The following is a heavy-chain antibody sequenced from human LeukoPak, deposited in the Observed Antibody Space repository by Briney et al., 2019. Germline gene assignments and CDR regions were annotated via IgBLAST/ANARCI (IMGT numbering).Heavy chain of an antibody. CDR2: IYYSGST. CDR3: ARGWGYYESSAGY. V-gene: IGHV4-59*12. D-gene: IGHD3-22*01. J-gene: IGHJ4*02. Sequence: KTSETLSLTCTVSGGSISSYYWSWIRQPPGKGLEWIGYIYYSGSTNYNPSLKSRVTISVDTSKNQFSLKLSSVTAADTAVYYCARGWGYYESSAGYWGQGTLVTVSS. CDR1: GGSISSYY.